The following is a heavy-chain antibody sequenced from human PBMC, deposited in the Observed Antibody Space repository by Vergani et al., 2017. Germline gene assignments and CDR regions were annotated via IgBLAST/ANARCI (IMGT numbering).Heavy chain of an antibody. Sequence: QVQLVQSGAAVKKPGSSVKVSCKASGGTFSSYTISWVRQAPGQGLEWMGRIITILGIANYAQKFQGRVTITADKSTSTAYMELSSLRSEDTAVYYCARDPVGAGNADWFAPWGQGTLVTVSS. CDR2: IITILGIA. J-gene: IGHJ5*02. CDR1: GGTFSSYT. CDR3: ARDPVGAGNADWFAP. D-gene: IGHD1-26*01. V-gene: IGHV1-69*08.